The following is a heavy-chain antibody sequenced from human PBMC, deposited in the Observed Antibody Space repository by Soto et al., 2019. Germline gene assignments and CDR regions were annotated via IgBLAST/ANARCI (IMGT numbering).Heavy chain of an antibody. CDR1: GDSISSNNYY. J-gene: IGHJ4*02. CDR3: AHKGPEDWPLDY. CDR2: IYWDDSK. V-gene: IGHV2-5*02. D-gene: IGHD3-9*01. Sequence: TLSLTCTVSGDSISSNNYYWGWIRQPPGKALEWLAVIYWDDSKHYSPSLRSRLTITKDTSKNQVVLTMTNMDPMDTGTYYCAHKGPEDWPLDYWGQGTLVTVSS.